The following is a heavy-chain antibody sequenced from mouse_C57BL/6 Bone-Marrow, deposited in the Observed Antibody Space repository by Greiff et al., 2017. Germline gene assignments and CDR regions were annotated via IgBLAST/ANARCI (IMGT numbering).Heavy chain of an antibody. J-gene: IGHJ2*01. V-gene: IGHV1-81*01. CDR1: GYTFTSYG. Sequence: QVQLQQSGAELARPGASVKLSCKASGYTFTSYGISWVKQRTGQGLEWIGEIYPRSGNTYYNEKFMGKATLTADKSSSTAYMELRSLTSEDSAVYFCARNWDEGYWGQGTTLTVSS. CDR3: ARNWDEGY. CDR2: IYPRSGNT. D-gene: IGHD4-1*01.